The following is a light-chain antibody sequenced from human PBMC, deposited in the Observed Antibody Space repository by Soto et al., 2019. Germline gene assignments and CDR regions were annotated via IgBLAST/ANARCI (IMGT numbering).Light chain of an antibody. CDR2: GNS. CDR3: QSYDSSLSGVV. CDR1: SSNIGAGYD. J-gene: IGLJ2*01. Sequence: QSVLTQPPSVSGPPGQRVTISCTGSSSNIGAGYDVHWYQQLPGTAPKLLIYGNSNRPSGVPDRFSGSKSGTSASLAITGLQAEDEADYYCQSYDSSLSGVVFGRGTKVTVL. V-gene: IGLV1-40*01.